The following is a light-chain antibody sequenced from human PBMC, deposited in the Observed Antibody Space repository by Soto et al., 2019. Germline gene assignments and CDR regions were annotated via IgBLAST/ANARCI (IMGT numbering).Light chain of an antibody. V-gene: IGKV1-5*03. CDR3: TQYNSYYPT. Sequence: DIQMTQSPSTLSASVGDRVTITCRASQSISSWLAWYQQKPGKAPKLLIYKASSLESGVPSRFSGSGSGTEFTLTISSLQPEDFATNYCTQYNSYYPTCGQGNKVEIK. CDR2: KAS. CDR1: QSISSW. J-gene: IGKJ1*01.